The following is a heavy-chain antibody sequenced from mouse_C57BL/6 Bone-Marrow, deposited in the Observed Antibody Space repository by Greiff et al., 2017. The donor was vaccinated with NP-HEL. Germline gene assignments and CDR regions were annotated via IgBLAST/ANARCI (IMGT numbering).Heavy chain of an antibody. J-gene: IGHJ4*01. CDR3: ARHANALYYYGSSYYAMGY. Sequence: VQLQQSGAELVKPGASVKLSCKASGYTFTEYTIHWVKQRSGQGLEWIGWFYPGSGSIKYNEKFKDKATLTAAKSSSTVYMELSRLTSEDSAVYFCARHANALYYYGSSYYAMGYWGQGTSVTVSS. D-gene: IGHD1-1*01. V-gene: IGHV1-62-2*01. CDR1: GYTFTEYT. CDR2: FYPGSGSI.